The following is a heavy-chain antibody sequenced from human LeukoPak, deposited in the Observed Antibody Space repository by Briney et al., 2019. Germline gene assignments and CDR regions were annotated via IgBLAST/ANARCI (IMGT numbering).Heavy chain of an antibody. V-gene: IGHV4-34*01. CDR2: INHSGST. J-gene: IGHJ4*02. CDR3: ARGVFGNDSNYVAFDY. Sequence: SETLSLPCAVYGGSFSGYYWSWIRQPPGKGLEWIGEINHSGSTNYNPSLKSRVTISVDTSKNQFSLKLSSVTAADTAVYYCARGVFGNDSNYVAFDYWGQGTLVTVSS. D-gene: IGHD4-11*01. CDR1: GGSFSGYY.